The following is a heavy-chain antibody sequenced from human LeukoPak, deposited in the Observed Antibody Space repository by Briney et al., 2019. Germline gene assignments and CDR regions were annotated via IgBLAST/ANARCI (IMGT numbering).Heavy chain of an antibody. CDR3: AREGGFTSFSD. CDR2: IIPIFGTA. D-gene: IGHD3-9*01. V-gene: IGHV1-69*13. Sequence: SVKVSCKASGYTFTSYDINWVRQATGQGLEWMGGIIPIFGTANYAQKFQGRVTITADESTSTAYMELSSLRSEDTAVYYCAREGGFTSFSDWGQGTLVTVSS. J-gene: IGHJ4*02. CDR1: GYTFTSYD.